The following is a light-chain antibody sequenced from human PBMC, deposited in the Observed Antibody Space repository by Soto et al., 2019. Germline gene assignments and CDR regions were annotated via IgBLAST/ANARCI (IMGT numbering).Light chain of an antibody. CDR3: QQSFFAPPT. CDR1: QNVRSY. Sequence: DIHMTQSPSSLSASVGDTVIITCRASQNVRSYLNWYQQKSGKAPKLLIYESTNLESGVPSRFSGDGFGTDFTLTISSLHPEEFASYYCQQSFFAPPTFGRGTKVEI. V-gene: IGKV1-39*01. J-gene: IGKJ1*01. CDR2: EST.